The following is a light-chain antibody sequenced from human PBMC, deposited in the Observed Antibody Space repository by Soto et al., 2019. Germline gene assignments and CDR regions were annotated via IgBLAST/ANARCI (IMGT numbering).Light chain of an antibody. V-gene: IGKV3-20*01. CDR3: QQYASSPLLT. Sequence: EIVMTQSPATLSLSPGETATLSFSASQTIGSTYLASYQQNPGQAPRLLIFGSSNRATGIPDRFSGSGSGTDFTLSIRRLEPEDFAVYYCQQYASSPLLTFGGGTKVDI. CDR2: GSS. CDR1: QTIGSTY. J-gene: IGKJ4*01.